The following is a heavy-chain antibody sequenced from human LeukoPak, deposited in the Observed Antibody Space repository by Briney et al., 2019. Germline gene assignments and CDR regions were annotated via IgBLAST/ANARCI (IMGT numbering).Heavy chain of an antibody. D-gene: IGHD2-15*01. CDR1: GFSLSNFQ. Sequence: GGSLRLSCVASGFSLSNFQMYWVRQAPGKGLEWVSIISLDGSTEFYADSVKGRFTISRDNSKSTLCLQMNSLRAEDTAVYYCAKQLGYCSDGSCYFPYWGQGTLVTVSS. CDR2: ISLDGSTE. V-gene: IGHV3-30-3*02. CDR3: AKQLGYCSDGSCYFPY. J-gene: IGHJ4*02.